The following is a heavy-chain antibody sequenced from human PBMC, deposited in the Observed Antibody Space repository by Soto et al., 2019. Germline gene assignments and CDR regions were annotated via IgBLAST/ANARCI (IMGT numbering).Heavy chain of an antibody. J-gene: IGHJ4*02. V-gene: IGHV1-3*01. CDR1: GYTFTSYA. CDR3: ARYYASYSRGRAMTY. Sequence: ASVKVSCKASGYTFTSYAMHWVRQAPGQRLEWMGWINAGNGNTKYSQKFQGRVTITRDTSASTAYMELSSLRSEDTAVYYCARYYASYSRGRAMTYWGQGTLVTVSS. CDR2: INAGNGNT. D-gene: IGHD6-19*01.